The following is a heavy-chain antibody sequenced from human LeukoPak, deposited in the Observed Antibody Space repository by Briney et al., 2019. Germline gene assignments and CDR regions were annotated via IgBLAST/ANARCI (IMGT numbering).Heavy chain of an antibody. CDR3: ARQVDTSMALPDY. D-gene: IGHD5-18*01. CDR2: ISAYNGNT. CDR1: GYTFTSYG. J-gene: IGHJ4*02. V-gene: IGHV1-18*01. Sequence: GASVKVSCKASGYTFTSYGISWVRHAPGQGLEWMGWISAYNGNTNSAQKVQGRVTLTTDTSTSTAYMELRSLRSDDTAVYYCARQVDTSMALPDYWGQGTLVTVSS.